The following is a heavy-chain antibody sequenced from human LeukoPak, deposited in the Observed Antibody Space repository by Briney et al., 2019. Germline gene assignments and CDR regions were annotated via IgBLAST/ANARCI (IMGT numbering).Heavy chain of an antibody. D-gene: IGHD3-22*01. CDR3: ARADSSGYSYFDY. Sequence: SETLSLTCTVSGGSISSSSYYWSWIRQPPGKGLEWIGYIYYSGSTYYNPSLKSRVTISVDASKNQFSLKLSSVTAADTAVYYCARADSSGYSYFDYWGQGTLVTVSS. V-gene: IGHV4-30-4*01. CDR1: GGSISSSSYY. CDR2: IYYSGST. J-gene: IGHJ4*02.